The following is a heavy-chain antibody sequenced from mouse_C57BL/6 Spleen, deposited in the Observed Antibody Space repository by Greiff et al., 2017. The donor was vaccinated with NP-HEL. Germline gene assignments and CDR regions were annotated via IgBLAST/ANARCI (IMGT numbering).Heavy chain of an antibody. V-gene: IGHV1-26*01. CDR3: ARAPFDGYLDY. CDR2: INPNNGGT. D-gene: IGHD2-3*01. J-gene: IGHJ2*01. Sequence: VQLKQSGPELVKPGASVKISCKASGYTFTDYYMNWVKQSHGKSLEWIGDINPNNGGTSYNQKFKGKATLTVDKSSSTAYMELRSLTSEDSAVYYCARAPFDGYLDYWGQGTTLTVSS. CDR1: GYTFTDYY.